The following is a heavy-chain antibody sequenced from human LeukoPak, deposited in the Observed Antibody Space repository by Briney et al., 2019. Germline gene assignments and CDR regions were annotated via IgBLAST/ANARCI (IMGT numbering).Heavy chain of an antibody. CDR1: GYSISSGYY. J-gene: IGHJ6*02. CDR3: ARHLNSSQYSSGWSHYYYYYGMDV. CDR2: IYHSGST. Sequence: SETLSLTCTVSGYSISSGYYWGWIRQPPGKGLEWIGSIYHSGSTYYNPSLKSRVTISVDTSKNQFSLKLSSVTAADTAVYYCARHLNSSQYSSGWSHYYYYYGMDVWGQGTTVTVSS. V-gene: IGHV4-38-2*02. D-gene: IGHD6-19*01.